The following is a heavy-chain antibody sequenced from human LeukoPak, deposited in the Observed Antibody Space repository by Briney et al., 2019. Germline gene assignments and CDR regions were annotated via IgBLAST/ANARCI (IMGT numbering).Heavy chain of an antibody. J-gene: IGHJ6*02. Sequence: NPGGSLRLSCAASGFTFSSYSMNWVRQAPGKGLEWVSSISSSSSYIYYADSVKGRFTISRDNAKNSLYLQMNSLRAEDTAVYYCARDHLGGGTTFYYYYGMDVWGQGTTVTVSS. CDR3: ARDHLGGGTTFYYYYGMDV. CDR2: ISSSSSYI. V-gene: IGHV3-21*01. D-gene: IGHD1-1*01. CDR1: GFTFSSYS.